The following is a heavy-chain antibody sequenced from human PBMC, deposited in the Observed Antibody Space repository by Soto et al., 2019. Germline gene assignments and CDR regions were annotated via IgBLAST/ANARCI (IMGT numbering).Heavy chain of an antibody. V-gene: IGHV1-69*02. Sequence: QVQLVQSGAEVKKPGSSVKVSCKASGGTFSSYTISWVRQAPGQGLEWMGRIIPILGIANYAQKFQGRVTITTDKSTSTAYMELSSLRSEDTAVYYCASSTVTTSGVFDPWGQGTLVTVSS. CDR3: ASSTVTTSGVFDP. CDR1: GGTFSSYT. CDR2: IIPILGIA. J-gene: IGHJ5*02. D-gene: IGHD4-17*01.